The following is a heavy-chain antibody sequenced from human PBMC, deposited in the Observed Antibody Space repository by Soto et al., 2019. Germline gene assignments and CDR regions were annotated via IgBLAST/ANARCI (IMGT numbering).Heavy chain of an antibody. J-gene: IGHJ6*02. V-gene: IGHV4-31*03. CDR3: ARVIVGAPYYYGMDV. CDR1: GGSISSGGYY. Sequence: QVQLQESGPGLVKPSQTLSLTCTVSGGSISSGGYYWSWIRQHPGKGLEWIGYIYYSGSTYYNPSLESRVTISVDTSKNQFSLKLSSVTAADTAVYYCARVIVGAPYYYGMDVWGQGTTVTVSS. D-gene: IGHD1-26*01. CDR2: IYYSGST.